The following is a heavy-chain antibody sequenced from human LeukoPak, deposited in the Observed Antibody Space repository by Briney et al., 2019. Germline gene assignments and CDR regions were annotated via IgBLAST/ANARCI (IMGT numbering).Heavy chain of an antibody. Sequence: SETLSLTCAVYGGSFGGYYWSWIRQPPGKGLEWIGEINHSGSTNYNPSLKSRVTISVDTSKNQFSLKLSSVTAADTAVYYCARGWSSSWTWEAFDIWGQGTMVTVSS. V-gene: IGHV4-34*01. D-gene: IGHD6-13*01. CDR1: GGSFGGYY. CDR2: INHSGST. CDR3: ARGWSSSWTWEAFDI. J-gene: IGHJ3*02.